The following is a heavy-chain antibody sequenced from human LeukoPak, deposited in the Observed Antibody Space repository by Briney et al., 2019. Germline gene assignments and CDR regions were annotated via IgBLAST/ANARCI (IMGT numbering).Heavy chain of an antibody. CDR3: ARHRGSVFEGNMDV. D-gene: IGHD2-8*01. Sequence: GGSLRLSCAASGFTLGNHGMHWVRQAPGKGLEWVAIIFSNGVNKYCADSMKGRFTISRDTSKNTLFLEMESLRTEDTAVYYCARHRGSVFEGNMDVWGKGTTVTVSS. CDR2: IFSNGVNK. CDR1: GFTLGNHG. V-gene: IGHV3-33*01. J-gene: IGHJ6*03.